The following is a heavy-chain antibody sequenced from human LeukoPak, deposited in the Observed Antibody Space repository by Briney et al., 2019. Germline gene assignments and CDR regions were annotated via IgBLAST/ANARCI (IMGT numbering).Heavy chain of an antibody. CDR3: AKGLGGILTGYPS. J-gene: IGHJ5*02. D-gene: IGHD3-9*01. CDR2: ISGSGGST. CDR1: GFTFSSYA. Sequence: GGSLRLSCAASGFTFSSYAMSWVRQAPGKGLEWVSAISGSGGSTYYADSVRGRFTISRDNSKNTLYLQMNSLRAEDTAVYYCAKGLGGILTGYPSWGQGTLVTVSS. V-gene: IGHV3-23*01.